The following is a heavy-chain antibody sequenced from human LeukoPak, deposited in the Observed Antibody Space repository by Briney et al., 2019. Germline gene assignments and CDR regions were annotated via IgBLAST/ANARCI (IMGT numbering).Heavy chain of an antibody. CDR3: ARDSKGYYYYYMDV. CDR2: IYYSGST. J-gene: IGHJ6*03. V-gene: IGHV4-59*01. Sequence: ETLSLTCTVSGGSISSYYWSWIRQPPGKGLEWIGYIYYSGSTNYNPSLKSRVTISVDTSKNQFSLKLSSVTAADTAVYYCARDSKGYYYYYMDVWGKGTTVTISS. CDR1: GGSISSYY.